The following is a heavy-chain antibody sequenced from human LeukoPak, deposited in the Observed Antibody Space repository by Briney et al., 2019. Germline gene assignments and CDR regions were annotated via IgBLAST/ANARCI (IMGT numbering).Heavy chain of an antibody. D-gene: IGHD3-22*01. CDR3: AKILDSTGYYYYFDY. Sequence: GGSLRLSCAASGFTFTTYAMTWVRQAPGKGLEWVSAISNSGGSIYYADSVKGRFTISRDKFKNTLFLQMNSLRAEDTAIYYCAKILDSTGYYYYFDYWGQGTLVTVSS. J-gene: IGHJ4*02. CDR2: ISNSGGSI. CDR1: GFTFTTYA. V-gene: IGHV3-23*01.